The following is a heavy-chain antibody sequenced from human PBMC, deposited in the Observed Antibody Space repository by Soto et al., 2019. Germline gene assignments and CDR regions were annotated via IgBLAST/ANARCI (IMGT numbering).Heavy chain of an antibody. V-gene: IGHV4-4*07. D-gene: IGHD3-10*01. J-gene: IGHJ4*02. CDR2: VYSSGTT. CDR1: GGSINSYW. Sequence: KLSETLSLTCNVSGGSINSYWWSWIRQPAGKGLEWIGRVYSSGTTDYNPSLNSRVTMSIETSKNRFSLKLSSVTAADTAVYYCARDIGSYAYGEGYWGQGIQVTVSS. CDR3: ARDIGSYAYGEGY.